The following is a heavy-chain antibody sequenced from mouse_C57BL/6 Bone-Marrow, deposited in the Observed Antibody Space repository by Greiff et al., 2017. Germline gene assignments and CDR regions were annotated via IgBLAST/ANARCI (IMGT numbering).Heavy chain of an antibody. D-gene: IGHD2-5*01. CDR2: IYPGSGST. Sequence: VQLQQPGAELVKPGASVKMSCKASGYTFTSYWITWVKPRPGQGLEWIGDIYPGSGSTNYNEKFKSKATLTVDTSSSTAYMQLSSLTSEDSAVYSGAKPYYSNYWYFDVWGTGTTVTVSS. J-gene: IGHJ1*03. V-gene: IGHV1-55*01. CDR1: GYTFTSYW. CDR3: AKPYYSNYWYFDV.